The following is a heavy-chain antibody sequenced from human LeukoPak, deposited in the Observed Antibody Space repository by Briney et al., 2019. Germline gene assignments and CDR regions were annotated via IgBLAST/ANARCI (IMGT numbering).Heavy chain of an antibody. D-gene: IGHD3-16*02. CDR3: ARLESPTLRLGELSYFDY. CDR2: IYPGDSDT. J-gene: IGHJ4*02. V-gene: IGHV5-51*01. Sequence: GESLKISCKGSGYSFTSYWIGWVRQMPGKGLEWMGIIYPGDSDTRYSPSFQGQVTISADKSISTAYLQWSSLKASDTAMYYCARLESPTLRLGELSYFDYWGQGTLVTVSS. CDR1: GYSFTSYW.